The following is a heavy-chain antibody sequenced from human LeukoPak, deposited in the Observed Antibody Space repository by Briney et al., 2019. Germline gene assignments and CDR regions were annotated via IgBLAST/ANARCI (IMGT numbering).Heavy chain of an antibody. J-gene: IGHJ6*02. V-gene: IGHV6-1*01. D-gene: IGHD1-1*01. CDR3: AREEAGTTVYYYYGMDV. CDR2: TYYRSKWYN. Sequence: SQTLSLTCAISGDSVSSNSAAWNWIGQSPSRGLEWLGRTYYRSKWYNDYAVSVKSRITINPDTSKNQFSLQLNSVTPEDTAVYYCAREEAGTTVYYYYGMDVWGQGTTVTVSS. CDR1: GDSVSSNSAA.